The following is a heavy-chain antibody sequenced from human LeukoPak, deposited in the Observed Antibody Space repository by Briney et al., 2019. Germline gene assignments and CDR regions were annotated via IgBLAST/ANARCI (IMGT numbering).Heavy chain of an antibody. CDR1: GGTFSSCT. CDR2: IIPILSIA. V-gene: IGHV1-69*04. J-gene: IGHJ1*01. CDR3: ARDLGYYYDSSGYREYFQH. D-gene: IGHD3-22*01. Sequence: ASVKVSCKASGGTFSSCTISWVRQAPGQGLEWMGRIIPILSIANYAQKFQGRVTITADKSTSTAYMELSSLRSEDTAVYYCARDLGYYYDSSGYREYFQHWGQGTLVTVSS.